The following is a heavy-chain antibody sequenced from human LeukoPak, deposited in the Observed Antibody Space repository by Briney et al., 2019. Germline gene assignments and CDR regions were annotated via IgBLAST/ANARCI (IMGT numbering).Heavy chain of an antibody. D-gene: IGHD3-16*01. CDR3: ARDAGGAFYWYFDL. CDR1: GFTFSDYY. J-gene: IGHJ2*01. V-gene: IGHV3-11*04. Sequence: LGGSLRLSFAASGFTFSDYYMSWIRQAPGKGLEWVSYISSSGSTIYYADSVKGRFTISRDNAKNSLYLQMNSLRAEDTAVYYCARDAGGAFYWYFDLWGRGTLVTVSS. CDR2: ISSSGSTI.